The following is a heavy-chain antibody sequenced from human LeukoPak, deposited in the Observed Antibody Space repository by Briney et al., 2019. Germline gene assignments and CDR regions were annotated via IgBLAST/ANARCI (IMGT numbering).Heavy chain of an antibody. Sequence: SETLSLTCSVSGGSVTRGSYDWSWIRQPPGKGLEWIGFVFLSGNTKYHPPLKRRVPMSRDTSKNQFSLKLSSATAADRAAYYCASHYSGFNWGIDYWGQGTLVGVSS. CDR1: GGSVTRGSYD. CDR2: VFLSGNT. J-gene: IGHJ4*02. D-gene: IGHD5-12*01. V-gene: IGHV4-61*01. CDR3: ASHYSGFNWGIDY.